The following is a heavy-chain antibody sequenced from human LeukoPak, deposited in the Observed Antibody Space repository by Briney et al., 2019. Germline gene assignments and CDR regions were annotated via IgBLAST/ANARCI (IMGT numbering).Heavy chain of an antibody. Sequence: GGSLRLSCEASGFAFSNYFMTWVRQAPGKGLEWVANIKEDGSDKYYVDSVKGRFTISRDNAKNSQYLQMNSLRAEDTAVYYCARDTGYNTFDYWGQGTLVTVSS. CDR2: IKEDGSDK. D-gene: IGHD5-24*01. J-gene: IGHJ4*02. CDR1: GFAFSNYF. V-gene: IGHV3-7*05. CDR3: ARDTGYNTFDY.